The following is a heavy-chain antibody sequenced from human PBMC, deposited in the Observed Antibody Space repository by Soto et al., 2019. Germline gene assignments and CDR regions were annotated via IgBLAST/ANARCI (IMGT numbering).Heavy chain of an antibody. CDR3: ARPEGSGTYLVHFDY. D-gene: IGHD1-26*01. Sequence: PGESLKISCKGSGYSFTTYWIAWVRQLPGKGLEWVGIIYPGDSDTRYSPSFRGQVTISADKSTSTAYLQWSGLKASDTAMYYCARPEGSGTYLVHFDYWGQGTLVTVSS. V-gene: IGHV5-51*01. CDR2: IYPGDSDT. J-gene: IGHJ4*02. CDR1: GYSFTTYW.